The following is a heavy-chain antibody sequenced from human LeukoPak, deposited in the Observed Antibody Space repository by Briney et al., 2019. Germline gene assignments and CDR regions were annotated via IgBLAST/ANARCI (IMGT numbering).Heavy chain of an antibody. CDR1: GFIFSRDA. J-gene: IGHJ4*02. D-gene: IGHD3-22*01. CDR2: ISGSGGST. CDR3: ATVVVTRGGDY. V-gene: IGHV3-23*01. Sequence: GGSLRLSCAASGFIFSRDAMSWVRQAPGKGLEWVSAISGSGGSTYYADSVKGRFTISRDNSKNTLYLQMNSLRAEDTAVYYCATVVVTRGGDYWGQGTLVTVSS.